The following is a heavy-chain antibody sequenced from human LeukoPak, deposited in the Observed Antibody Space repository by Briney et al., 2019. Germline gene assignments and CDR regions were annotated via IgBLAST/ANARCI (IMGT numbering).Heavy chain of an antibody. D-gene: IGHD5-24*01. CDR2: INHRGTT. J-gene: IGHJ4*02. Sequence: SQTLSPTCALSGGSITSGAYCWSWLRQPPGKGLEWIGSINHRGTTYNNPSLKSRVTISVDRSKNQSSLKLSSVTAADTAVYFCARARRDGYNGFDYWGQGTLVTVSS. V-gene: IGHV4-30-2*01. CDR1: GGSITSGAYC. CDR3: ARARRDGYNGFDY.